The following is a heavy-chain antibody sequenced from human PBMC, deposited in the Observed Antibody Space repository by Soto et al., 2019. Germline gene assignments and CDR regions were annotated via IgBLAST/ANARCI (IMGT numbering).Heavy chain of an antibody. V-gene: IGHV3-23*01. CDR3: AKNSESSAYSSFDY. J-gene: IGHJ4*02. CDR2: ISGSGIST. Sequence: GGSLRLSCAASGLTFSSYAMGLIRQAPGKGLEWVLGISGSGISTYSPDSVKGRFTISRDNSKNTLYLQMNSLRAEDTAVYYCAKNSESSAYSSFDYWGQGTLVTVYS. CDR1: GLTFSSYA. D-gene: IGHD3-22*01.